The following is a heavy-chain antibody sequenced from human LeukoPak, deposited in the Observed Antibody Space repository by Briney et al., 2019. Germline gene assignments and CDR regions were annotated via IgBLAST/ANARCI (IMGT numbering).Heavy chain of an antibody. CDR3: ARNTYGYKFSMDV. CDR1: GYTLTELS. CDR2: FDPEDGET. J-gene: IGHJ6*03. V-gene: IGHV1-24*01. D-gene: IGHD5-24*01. Sequence: GASVKVSCKVSGYTLTELSMHWVRQAPGKGLEWMGGFDPEDGETIYAQKFQGRVTMTEDTSTDTAYMELRSLRSDDTAVYYCARNTYGYKFSMDVWGKGTSVTVSS.